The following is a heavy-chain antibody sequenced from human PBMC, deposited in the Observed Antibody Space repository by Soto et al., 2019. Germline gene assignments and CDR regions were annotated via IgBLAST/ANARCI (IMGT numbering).Heavy chain of an antibody. CDR2: MNPNSGNT. J-gene: IGHJ6*02. CDR3: ARGGFNYDFWSGYYPKKYYGMDV. CDR1: GYTFTSYD. D-gene: IGHD3-3*01. Sequence: ASVKVSCKASGYTFTSYDINWVRQATGQGLEWMGWMNPNSGNTGYAQKFQGRVTMTRNTSISTAYMELSSLRSEDTAVYYCARGGFNYDFWSGYYPKKYYGMDVWGQGNTVTVSS. V-gene: IGHV1-8*01.